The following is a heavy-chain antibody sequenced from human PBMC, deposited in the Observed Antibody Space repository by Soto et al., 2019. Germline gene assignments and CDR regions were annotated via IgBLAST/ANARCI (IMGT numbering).Heavy chain of an antibody. CDR3: ARGIAAAGYYFDY. J-gene: IGHJ4*02. V-gene: IGHV3-64*01. CDR1: GFTFSSYA. D-gene: IGHD6-13*01. Sequence: EVQLVESGGGLVQPGGSLRLSCAASGFTFSSYAMHWVRQAPGKGLEYVSAISSNGGSTYYANSVKGRFTISRDNSKNTLYLQMGSLRAEDMAVSYCARGIAAAGYYFDYWGQGTLVTVSS. CDR2: ISSNGGST.